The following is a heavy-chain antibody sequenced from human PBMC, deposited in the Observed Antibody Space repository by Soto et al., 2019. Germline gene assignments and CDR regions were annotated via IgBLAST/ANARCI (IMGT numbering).Heavy chain of an antibody. Sequence: ASVKVSCKASGGTFSSYAISWVRQAPGQGLEWMGWINPNSGGTNYAQKLQGWVTMTRDTSISTAYMELSRLRSDDTAVYYCARGIAAAGTGPSGMDVWGQGTTVTVSS. J-gene: IGHJ6*02. CDR3: ARGIAAAGTGPSGMDV. V-gene: IGHV1-2*04. D-gene: IGHD6-13*01. CDR1: GGTFSSYA. CDR2: INPNSGGT.